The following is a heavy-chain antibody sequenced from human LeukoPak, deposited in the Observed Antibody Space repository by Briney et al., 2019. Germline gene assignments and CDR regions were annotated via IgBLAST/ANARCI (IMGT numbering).Heavy chain of an antibody. Sequence: SVKVSCKASGGTFSSYAISWVRQAPGQGLEWMGGIIPIFGTANYAQKFQGRVTITADESTSAAYMELSSLRSEDTAVYYCARESSPGAVRGYNWFDPWGQGTLVTVSS. J-gene: IGHJ5*02. CDR3: ARESSPGAVRGYNWFDP. CDR2: IIPIFGTA. V-gene: IGHV1-69*13. CDR1: GGTFSSYA. D-gene: IGHD3-10*01.